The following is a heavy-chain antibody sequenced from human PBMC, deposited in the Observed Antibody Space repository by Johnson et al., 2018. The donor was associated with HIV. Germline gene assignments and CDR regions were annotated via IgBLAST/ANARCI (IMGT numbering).Heavy chain of an antibody. CDR2: INWNGGST. D-gene: IGHD1-14*01. CDR1: GFTVSSNY. J-gene: IGHJ3*02. CDR3: ARELTSGLDYDAFDI. Sequence: VQLVESGGGVVQPGGFMRLSCAASGFTVSSNYMSWVRQAPGKGLEWVSGINWNGGSTGYADSVKGRFTISRDNAKNSLYLQMNSLRAEDTAVYYCARELTSGLDYDAFDIWGQGTMVTVSS. V-gene: IGHV3-20*04.